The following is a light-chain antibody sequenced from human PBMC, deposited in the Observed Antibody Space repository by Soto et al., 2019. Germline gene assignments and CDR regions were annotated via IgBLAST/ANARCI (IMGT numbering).Light chain of an antibody. V-gene: IGKV3-20*01. J-gene: IGKJ1*01. CDR1: QSVAGGY. Sequence: IVLTQSPGTVSLSPGETATLSCRASQSVAGGYLAWYQHKAGQAPRLLFFRASSRATGVPDTFSGGGSGTDFALTISSLEPEYVAMYDCHQFLTSPLTFRQGTMVDI. CDR2: RAS. CDR3: HQFLTSPLT.